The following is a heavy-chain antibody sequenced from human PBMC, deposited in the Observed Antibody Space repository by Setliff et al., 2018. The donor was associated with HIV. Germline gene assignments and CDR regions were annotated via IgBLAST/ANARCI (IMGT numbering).Heavy chain of an antibody. J-gene: IGHJ4*02. V-gene: IGHV1-46*01. Sequence: ASVKVSCKASGYTFTTYHMHWLRQAPGQGLEWMGIINPKNRSTTYAQRFQDRVTMTSDTSTNTFHMELSSLKSEDTAVYYCTRNLYYYASGIHFGVYWGQGTPVTVSS. CDR2: INPKNRST. D-gene: IGHD3-10*01. CDR3: TRNLYYYASGIHFGVY. CDR1: GYTFTTYH.